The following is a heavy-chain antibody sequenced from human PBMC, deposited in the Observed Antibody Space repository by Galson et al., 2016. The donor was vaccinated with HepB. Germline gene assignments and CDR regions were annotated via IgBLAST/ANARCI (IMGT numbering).Heavy chain of an antibody. D-gene: IGHD3-10*01. J-gene: IGHJ4*02. CDR2: ISHDGTVV. Sequence: SLRLSCAASGFSFHNYGMHWVRQAPGKGLEWLAVISHDGTVVYYADALKGRFTISRDNAKNTLYLQMNSLRAEDTAVYYCARDRFGEDDYRGQRTLVTVPS. CDR3: ARDRFGEDDY. V-gene: IGHV3-30*03. CDR1: GFSFHNYG.